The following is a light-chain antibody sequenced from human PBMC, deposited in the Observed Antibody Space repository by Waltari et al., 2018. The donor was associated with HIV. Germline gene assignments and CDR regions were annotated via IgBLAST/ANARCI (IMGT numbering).Light chain of an antibody. CDR1: QGISSY. CDR3: QQYYTYPPT. V-gene: IGKV1-8*01. CDR2: GAS. Sequence: AIRLTQYPTPFSASTGDRVTITCRASQGISSYLAWYQQKPGKAPKLLIYGASTLQSVVPSRFSGSGSGTDFTLTINCLQSEDFATYYCQQYYTYPPTFGQGTKVEIK. J-gene: IGKJ1*01.